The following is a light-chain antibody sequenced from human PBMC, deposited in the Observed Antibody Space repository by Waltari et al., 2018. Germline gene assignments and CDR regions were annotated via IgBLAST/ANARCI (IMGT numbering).Light chain of an antibody. V-gene: IGKV3-11*01. CDR1: QSVDSY. J-gene: IGKJ5*01. CDR3: QLRIKWPPEIT. CDR2: DTS. Sequence: EIVLTQSPVTLSLSPGERAPLSCRASQSVDSYLAWYQQKRGQPPRLLIYDTSNRATGIPARFSGSGSGTDFTLTISSLEPDDFAVYFCQLRIKWPPEITFGQGTRLEIK.